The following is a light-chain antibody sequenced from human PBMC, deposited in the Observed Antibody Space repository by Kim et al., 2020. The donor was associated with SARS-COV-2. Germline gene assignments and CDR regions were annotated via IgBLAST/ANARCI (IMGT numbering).Light chain of an antibody. J-gene: IGKJ4*01. CDR3: QQFNNWPIT. CDR2: DAS. V-gene: IGKV3-15*01. Sequence: VSPGAAATLSCRTSQSLGTNLAWYQQKPGQAPRLLIYDASTRPPGVPARFRGSGSGTEFTLAISSLQSEDFAVYYCQQFNNWPITFGGGTKVDIK. CDR1: QSLGTN.